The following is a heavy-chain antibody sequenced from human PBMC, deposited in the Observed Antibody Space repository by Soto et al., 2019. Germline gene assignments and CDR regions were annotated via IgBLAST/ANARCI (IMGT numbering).Heavy chain of an antibody. CDR2: IWYDASDK. V-gene: IGHV3-33*01. Sequence: QVQLVESGGGVVQPGRSLRLSCVASGFTFSSYGVHWVRQAPGKGLEWVAVIWYDASDKYYAESVKGRFTISRDNTKNTMYLQMNSLRAEDTAVYYCARDPIGPGIFDYWGQGTLVTVSS. CDR1: GFTFSSYG. CDR3: ARDPIGPGIFDY. D-gene: IGHD1-26*01. J-gene: IGHJ4*02.